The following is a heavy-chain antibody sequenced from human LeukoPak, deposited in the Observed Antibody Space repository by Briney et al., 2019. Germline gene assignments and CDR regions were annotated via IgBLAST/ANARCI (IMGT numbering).Heavy chain of an antibody. V-gene: IGHV3-48*02. CDR2: IDSSGDTI. J-gene: IGHJ4*02. CDR3: SRRFDC. Sequence: GASLRLSCAASGFTFIDYSMNWVRQAPGKGLEWVSYIDSSGDTITYADSVKGRFTISRDNADNTMYLQMNSVRDEDTAVYYCSRRFDCWGQGTLVTVSS. CDR1: GFTFIDYS.